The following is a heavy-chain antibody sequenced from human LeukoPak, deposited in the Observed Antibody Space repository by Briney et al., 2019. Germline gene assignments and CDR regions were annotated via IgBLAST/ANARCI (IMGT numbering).Heavy chain of an antibody. J-gene: IGHJ3*01. D-gene: IGHD3-10*01. V-gene: IGHV3-7*03. Sequence: GGSLRLSCAASGFTFSSNWMSWVRQAPGKGLEWVAKIKQDGSEKYYVDSVKGRLTIARDNAKNSLYLQMNSLRAEDTAVYYCARGDYYGSGSYYHDAFDVWGQGTMVTVSS. CDR1: GFTFSSNW. CDR2: IKQDGSEK. CDR3: ARGDYYGSGSYYHDAFDV.